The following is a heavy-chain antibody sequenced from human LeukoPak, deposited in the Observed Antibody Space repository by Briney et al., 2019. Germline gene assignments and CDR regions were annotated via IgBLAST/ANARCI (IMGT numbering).Heavy chain of an antibody. V-gene: IGHV4-61*02. CDR2: IYTSGST. D-gene: IGHD4-23*01. CDR1: GGSISSGSYY. J-gene: IGHJ5*02. CDR3: AREGAAVVNDWFDP. Sequence: SETLSLTCTVSGGSISSGSYYWSWTRQPAGKGLEWMGRIYTSGSTNYNPSLKSRVTISADKSKNQFSRKRSCVTAADTAVYYCAREGAAVVNDWFDPWGQGTLVTVSS.